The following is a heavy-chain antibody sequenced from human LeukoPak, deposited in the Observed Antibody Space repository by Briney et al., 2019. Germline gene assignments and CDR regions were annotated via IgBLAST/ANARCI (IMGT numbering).Heavy chain of an antibody. CDR3: ARVVVSSSSNYFDY. CDR1: GFTVNSNY. Sequence: HPGGSLRLSCAASGFTVNSNYMNWVRQAPGKGLEWVAVIWYDGSNKYYADSVKGRFTISRDNSKNTLYLQMNSLRAEDTAVYYCARVVVSSSSNYFDYWGQGTLVTVSS. D-gene: IGHD6-6*01. V-gene: IGHV3-33*08. J-gene: IGHJ4*02. CDR2: IWYDGSNK.